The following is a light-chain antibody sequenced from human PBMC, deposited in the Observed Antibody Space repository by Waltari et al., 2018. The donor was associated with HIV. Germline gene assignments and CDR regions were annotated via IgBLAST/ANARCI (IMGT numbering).Light chain of an antibody. V-gene: IGLV2-8*01. J-gene: IGLJ2*01. CDR1: SSDVGGYNY. CDR2: EVS. Sequence: QSALTPPPSASGSPGQSVTISCTGTSSDVGGYNYFSWYQQHPGKAPKLMIYEVSKRPSGVPDRFSGSKSGNTASLTVSGLQAEDEADYYCSSYAGSNILFGGGTKLTVL. CDR3: SSYAGSNIL.